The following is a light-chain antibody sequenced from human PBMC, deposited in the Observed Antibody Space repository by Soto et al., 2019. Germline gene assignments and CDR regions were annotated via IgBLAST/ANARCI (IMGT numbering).Light chain of an antibody. CDR2: GAS. Sequence: TQSPGTLSLSPGERATLSCRASQDISDDVGWYQQTPGKAPKLLISGASRLQSGVPSRFSGSGSGAAFTLTITSLRPEDSATYYCLQNHNYPRTFGQGTKVDIK. V-gene: IGKV1-6*01. CDR1: QDISDD. CDR3: LQNHNYPRT. J-gene: IGKJ1*01.